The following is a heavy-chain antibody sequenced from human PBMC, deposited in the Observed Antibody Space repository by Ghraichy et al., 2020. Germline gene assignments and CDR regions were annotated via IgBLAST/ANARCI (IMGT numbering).Heavy chain of an antibody. V-gene: IGHV4-34*01. Sequence: SETLSLTCAVYGGSFSGYYWSWIRQPPGKGLEWIGELNHSGSTNYNPSLKSRVTISVDTSKNQFSLKLSSVTAADTAVYYCARGGADVLQPSSEVYCSSTSCYLSPAENTHIFDYWGQGTLVTVSS. CDR3: ARGGADVLQPSSEVYCSSTSCYLSPAENTHIFDY. CDR1: GGSFSGYY. D-gene: IGHD2-2*01. CDR2: LNHSGST. J-gene: IGHJ4*02.